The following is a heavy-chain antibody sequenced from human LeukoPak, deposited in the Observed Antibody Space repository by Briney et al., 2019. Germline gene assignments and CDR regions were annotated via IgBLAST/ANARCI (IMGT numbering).Heavy chain of an antibody. CDR3: AREDVGLRYFDWLLRDYYGMDV. CDR2: IRYDGSNK. Sequence: GGSLRLSCAASGFTFSSYGMHWVRQAPGKGLEWVAFIRYDGSNKYYADSVKGRFTISRDNAKNSLYLQMNSLRAEDTAVYYCAREDVGLRYFDWLLRDYYGMDVWGQGTTVTVSS. J-gene: IGHJ6*02. D-gene: IGHD3-9*01. CDR1: GFTFSSYG. V-gene: IGHV3-30*02.